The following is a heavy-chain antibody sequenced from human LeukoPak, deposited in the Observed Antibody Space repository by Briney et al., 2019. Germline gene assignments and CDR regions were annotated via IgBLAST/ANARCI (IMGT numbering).Heavy chain of an antibody. J-gene: IGHJ4*02. CDR3: ARVVSGDFWSAYGY. CDR2: ISYDGSNK. D-gene: IGHD3-3*01. Sequence: TGGSLRLSCAASRFTFSSYGMHWVREAPGKGLEWVAVISYDGSNKYYADSVKGRFTISRDNSKNTLYLQMNSLRAEDTAVYYCARVVSGDFWSAYGYWDQGTLVTVSS. CDR1: RFTFSSYG. V-gene: IGHV3-30*03.